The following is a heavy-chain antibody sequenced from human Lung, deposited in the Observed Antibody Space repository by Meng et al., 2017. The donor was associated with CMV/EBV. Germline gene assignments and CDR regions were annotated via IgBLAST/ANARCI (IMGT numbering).Heavy chain of an antibody. J-gene: IGHJ3*02. CDR1: GFGDYG. CDR3: AKDGGLPGTIFFAFDM. D-gene: IGHD3-9*01. CDR2: IRFDGSK. Sequence: GESLKISCAASGFGDYGMHWVRQAPGKGLEWVAFIRFDGSKYYLDSVKGRFTISRDSSKNTVYLQMDSLRAEDTAVYHCAKDGGLPGTIFFAFDMCGQGTTVTVSS. V-gene: IGHV3-30*02.